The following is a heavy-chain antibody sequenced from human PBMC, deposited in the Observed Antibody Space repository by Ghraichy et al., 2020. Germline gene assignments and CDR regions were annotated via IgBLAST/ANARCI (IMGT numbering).Heavy chain of an antibody. Sequence: GGSLRLSCAASGFIFSNFDMTWFRQPPGKGLEWVSSISVTSSHTYYSVSLRCRFAVSRDNAQNSLHLQINRLEIEDAALSFCARSPPPLLIYGFDVGGQGTTVTVSS. CDR1: GFIFSNFD. CDR3: ARSPPPLLIYGFDV. D-gene: IGHD3/OR15-3a*01. CDR2: ISVTSSHT. V-gene: IGHV3-21*01. J-gene: IGHJ6*02.